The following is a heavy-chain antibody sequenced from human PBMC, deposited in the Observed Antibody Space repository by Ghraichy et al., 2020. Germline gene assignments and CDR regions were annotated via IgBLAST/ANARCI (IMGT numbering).Heavy chain of an antibody. CDR3: ANSLWCSGGSCPLDY. J-gene: IGHJ4*02. CDR2: ISYDGSNK. V-gene: IGHV3-30*18. Sequence: GGSLRLSCAASGFTFSSYGMHWVRQAPGKGLEWVAVISYDGSNKYYADSVKGRFTISRDNSKNTLYLQMNSLRAEDTAVYYCANSLWCSGGSCPLDYWGQGTLVTVSS. CDR1: GFTFSSYG. D-gene: IGHD2-15*01.